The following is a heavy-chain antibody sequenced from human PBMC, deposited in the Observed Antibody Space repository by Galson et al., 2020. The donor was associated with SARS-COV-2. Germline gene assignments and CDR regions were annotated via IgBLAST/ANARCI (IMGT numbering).Heavy chain of an antibody. V-gene: IGHV3-23*01. Sequence: ESLKISCAASGFTFSSYAMSWVRQAPGKGLEWVSAISGSGGSTYYADSVKGRFTISRDNSKNTLYLQMNSLRAEDTAVYYCAKEPLRNYDILTGYYNPYYFDYWGQGTLVTVSS. CDR2: ISGSGGST. J-gene: IGHJ4*02. CDR1: GFTFSSYA. D-gene: IGHD3-9*01. CDR3: AKEPLRNYDILTGYYNPYYFDY.